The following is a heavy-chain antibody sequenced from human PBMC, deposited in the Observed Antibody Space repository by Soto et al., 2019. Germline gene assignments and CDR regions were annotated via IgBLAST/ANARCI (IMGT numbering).Heavy chain of an antibody. CDR1: GYTFTSYG. V-gene: IGHV1-18*01. CDR3: ARDSFDSSGYYYVDY. Sequence: ASVKVSCKASGYTFTSYGISWVRQAPGQGLEWMGWISAYNGNTNYAQKLQVIVTMTTDTATSTAYKELRSLRSYDTAVYYCARDSFDSSGYYYVDYWGQGTLVTVSS. CDR2: ISAYNGNT. J-gene: IGHJ4*02. D-gene: IGHD3-22*01.